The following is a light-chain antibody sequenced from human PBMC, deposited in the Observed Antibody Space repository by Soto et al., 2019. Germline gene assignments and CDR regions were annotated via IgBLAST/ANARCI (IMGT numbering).Light chain of an antibody. Sequence: QSVVTQETSLTVSPGGTVTLPCGSSTGAVTSGHYPYWFQQKPGQAPRTLIFETSNKHSWTPARFSGSLLGGKAALTLSGAQPEDEAEYYCLLSYNNSRRVFGGGTKLTVL. CDR1: TGAVTSGHY. CDR2: ETS. V-gene: IGLV7-46*01. CDR3: LLSYNNSRRV. J-gene: IGLJ3*02.